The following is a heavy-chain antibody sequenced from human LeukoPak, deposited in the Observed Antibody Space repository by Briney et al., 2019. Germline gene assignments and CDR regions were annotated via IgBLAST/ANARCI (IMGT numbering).Heavy chain of an antibody. V-gene: IGHV3-48*03. J-gene: IGHJ5*02. Sequence: LGGSLRLSCAASGFTFSSFAMNWVRQAPGKGLEWGSYINSAASTRYYADSVKGRFTISRDSAKNLLYLQMNSLRGEDTAVYYCARDVSYYGGDWFDPWGQGTLVTVSS. CDR2: INSAASTR. D-gene: IGHD4-23*01. CDR1: GFTFSSFA. CDR3: ARDVSYYGGDWFDP.